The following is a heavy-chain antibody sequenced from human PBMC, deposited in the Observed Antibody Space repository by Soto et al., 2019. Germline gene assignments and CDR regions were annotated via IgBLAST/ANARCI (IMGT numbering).Heavy chain of an antibody. D-gene: IGHD3-10*01. CDR2: VYSTGST. CDR3: ARSHYTYGILIDY. Sequence: SETLSLTCSVSGDSITTNGYYWGWIRQPPGKGLQWIGNVYSTGSTFSHPSLTSRVFISVDTSKNKFSLRLTSVTAADTAVYYCARSHYTYGILIDYLGPGTMVTGSS. V-gene: IGHV4-39*01. J-gene: IGHJ4*02. CDR1: GDSITTNGYY.